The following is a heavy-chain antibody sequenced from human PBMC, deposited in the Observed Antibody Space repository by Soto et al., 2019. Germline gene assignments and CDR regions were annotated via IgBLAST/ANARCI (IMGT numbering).Heavy chain of an antibody. J-gene: IGHJ4*02. Sequence: EVQLVESGGGLVKPGGSLRLSCAASGFTFSSYSMNWVRQAPGKGLEWVSSISSSSSYIYYADSVKGRFTISRDNAKNSLYLQMNSLRAEDTAVYYCARDTLYGDYAIDYWGQGTLVTVSS. CDR3: ARDTLYGDYAIDY. CDR2: ISSSSSYI. CDR1: GFTFSSYS. D-gene: IGHD4-17*01. V-gene: IGHV3-21*01.